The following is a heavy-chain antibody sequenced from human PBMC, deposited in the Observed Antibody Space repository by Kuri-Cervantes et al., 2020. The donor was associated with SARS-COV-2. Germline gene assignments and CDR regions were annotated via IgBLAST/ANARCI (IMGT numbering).Heavy chain of an antibody. CDR2: INHSGST. CDR1: GGSFSGYY. CDR3: ARSAVRMVRGVIHY. Sequence: GSLRLSCAVYGGSFSGYYWSWIRQPPGKGLEWIGEINHSGSTNYNPSLKSRVTISVDTSKNQFSLKLSSVTAADTAVYYCARSAVRMVRGVIHYWGQGTLVTVSS. D-gene: IGHD3-10*01. J-gene: IGHJ4*02. V-gene: IGHV4-34*01.